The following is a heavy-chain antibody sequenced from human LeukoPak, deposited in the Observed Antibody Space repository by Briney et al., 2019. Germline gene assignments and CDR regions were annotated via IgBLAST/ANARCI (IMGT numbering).Heavy chain of an antibody. Sequence: SETLSLTCTVSGGSISSGSYYWSWIRQPAGKGLEWIGRIYTSGSTNYNPSLKSRVTISVDTSKNQFSLKLSSVTAADTAVYYCARERAYYDFWSGYYSPYYYYMDVWGKGTTVTVSS. CDR1: GGSISSGSYY. J-gene: IGHJ6*03. CDR2: IYTSGST. D-gene: IGHD3-3*01. CDR3: ARERAYYDFWSGYYSPYYYYMDV. V-gene: IGHV4-61*02.